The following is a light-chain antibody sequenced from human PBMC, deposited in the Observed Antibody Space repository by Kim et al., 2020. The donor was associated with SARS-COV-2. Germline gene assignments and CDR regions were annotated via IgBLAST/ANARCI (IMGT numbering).Light chain of an antibody. CDR1: QTIKNY. CDR2: AAS. J-gene: IGKJ5*01. V-gene: IGKV1-39*01. CDR3: QQSYETPPT. Sequence: GDRFTITCRASQTIKNYLHWYQHQPGKAPKRLISAASTLQSGVPSRFSGRGSGTDFTLTISGLQPEDLGTYYCQQSYETPPTFGQGTRLEIK.